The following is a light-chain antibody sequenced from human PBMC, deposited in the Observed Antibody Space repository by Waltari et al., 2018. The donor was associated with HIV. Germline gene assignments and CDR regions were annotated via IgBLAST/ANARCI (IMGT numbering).Light chain of an antibody. Sequence: QSVLAQPPSASGTPGQRVTISCSGSSSKVGSNIVNWYQQVPGTAPKLLIYSNNQRPSGVPDRFSGSNSGTSASLAISGLQSEDEADYYCAAWDDSLNAWVFGGGTKLTVI. CDR2: SNN. V-gene: IGLV1-44*01. CDR1: SSKVGSNI. J-gene: IGLJ3*02. CDR3: AAWDDSLNAWV.